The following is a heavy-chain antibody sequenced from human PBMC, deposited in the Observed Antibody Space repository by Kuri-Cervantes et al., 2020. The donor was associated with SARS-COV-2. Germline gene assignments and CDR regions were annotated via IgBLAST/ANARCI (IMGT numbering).Heavy chain of an antibody. J-gene: IGHJ6*02. D-gene: IGHD4-17*01. CDR2: ISSSSSTI. CDR1: GFTFSSYS. V-gene: IGHV3-48*02. CDR3: ASWRNFDYGDYADYYYYGMDV. Sequence: GESLKISCAASGFTFSSYSMNWVRQAPGKGLEWVSYISSSSSTIYYADSVKGRFTISRGNAKNSLYLQMNSLRDEDTAVYYCASWRNFDYGDYADYYYYGMDVWGQGTTVTVSS.